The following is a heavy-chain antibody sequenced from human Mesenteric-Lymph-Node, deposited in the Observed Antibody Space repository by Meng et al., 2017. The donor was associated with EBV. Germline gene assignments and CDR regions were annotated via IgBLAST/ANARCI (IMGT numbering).Heavy chain of an antibody. CDR1: GGSITNSNW. Sequence: QVQRQEAGPGLVKPSGTLSLTCAVSGGSITNSNWWSWVRQVPGKGLEWIAEVYHSGSANYNPSLESRVTVSVDRSNNHFSLKVTSVTAADTAVYYCARVGWGVRGYYFDYWGQGTLVTVSS. J-gene: IGHJ4*02. V-gene: IGHV4-4*02. CDR3: ARVGWGVRGYYFDY. D-gene: IGHD3-10*01. CDR2: VYHSGSA.